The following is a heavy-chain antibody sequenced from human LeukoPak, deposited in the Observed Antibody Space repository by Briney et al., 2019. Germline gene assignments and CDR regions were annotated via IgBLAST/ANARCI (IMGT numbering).Heavy chain of an antibody. CDR1: GYTFTDYY. CDR2: VNPNSGAT. D-gene: IGHD3-10*01. J-gene: IGHJ4*02. CDR3: AVLPGMGDFDH. Sequence: GASVKVSCKSSGYTFTDYYMHWVRQAPGQGLEWMGWVNPNSGATNYAQKFQGRVTLTRDTSISTAYMELSRLTSDDTAVYYCAVLPGMGDFDHWGQGTLVTVSS. V-gene: IGHV1-2*02.